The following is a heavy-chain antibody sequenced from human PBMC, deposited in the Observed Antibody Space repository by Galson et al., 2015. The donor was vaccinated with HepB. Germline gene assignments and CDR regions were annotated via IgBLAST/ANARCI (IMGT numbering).Heavy chain of an antibody. CDR1: GFTFSSYA. CDR3: AKMRVKVMVRGISPWFDP. J-gene: IGHJ5*02. Sequence: SLRLSCAASGFTFSSYAMSWVRQAPGKGLEWVSAIGCSGGSTYYADSVKGRFTISRDNSKNTLYLQMNSLRPEDTAVYYCAKMRVKVMVRGISPWFDPWGQGTLVTVSS. CDR2: IGCSGGST. V-gene: IGHV3-23*01. D-gene: IGHD3-10*01.